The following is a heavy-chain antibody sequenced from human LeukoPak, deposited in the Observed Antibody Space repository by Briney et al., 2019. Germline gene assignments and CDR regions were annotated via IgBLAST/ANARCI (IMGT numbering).Heavy chain of an antibody. J-gene: IGHJ4*02. D-gene: IGHD6-13*01. CDR3: ARRGRIAAAGYFDY. Sequence: SETLSLTCAVYVGSFSGYYWSWIRQPPGKGLEWIGEINHSGSTNYNPSLKSRVTISVDTSKNQFSLKLSSVTAADTAVYYCARRGRIAAAGYFDYWGQGTLVTVSS. V-gene: IGHV4-34*01. CDR2: INHSGST. CDR1: VGSFSGYY.